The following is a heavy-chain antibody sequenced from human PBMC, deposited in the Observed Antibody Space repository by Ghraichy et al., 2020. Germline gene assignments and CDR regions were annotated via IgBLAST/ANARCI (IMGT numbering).Heavy chain of an antibody. D-gene: IGHD3-16*02. CDR1: GFTFSSYS. J-gene: IGHJ6*02. Sequence: GSLRLSCAASGFTFSSYSMNWVRQAPGKGLEWVSSISSSSSYIYYADSVKGRFTISRDNAKNSLYLQMNSLRAEDTAVYYCARDLEAPSLSDYVWGSYLSLYYYYGMDVWGQGTTVTVSS. CDR3: ARDLEAPSLSDYVWGSYLSLYYYYGMDV. CDR2: ISSSSSYI. V-gene: IGHV3-21*01.